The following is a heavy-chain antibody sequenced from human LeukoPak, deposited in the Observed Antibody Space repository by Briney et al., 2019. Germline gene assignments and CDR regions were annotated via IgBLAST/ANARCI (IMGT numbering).Heavy chain of an antibody. CDR3: ARASVTYYYYYYMDV. V-gene: IGHV4-61*08. CDR2: IHYSGST. Sequence: SETLSLTCTVSGGSISSGGYYWSWIRQHPGKGLEWIGYIHYSGSTNYNPSLKSRVTISVDTSKNQFSLKLSSVTAADTAVYYCARASVTYYYYYYMDVWGKGTTVTVSS. J-gene: IGHJ6*03. CDR1: GGSISSGGYY. D-gene: IGHD4-11*01.